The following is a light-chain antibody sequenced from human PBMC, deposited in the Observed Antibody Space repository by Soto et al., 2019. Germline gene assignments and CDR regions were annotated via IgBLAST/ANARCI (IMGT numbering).Light chain of an antibody. J-gene: IGKJ3*01. V-gene: IGKV1-39*01. CDR1: QSISIY. Sequence: DIQMTQSPSSLSASVGDRVTITCRASQSISIYLNWYQQKPGKAPKLLIYAASSLQSGVPSRFNADGSGTDFTLTISSLQPEDFATYYCQQSSSTPPFTFGPGTKVDIK. CDR2: AAS. CDR3: QQSSSTPPFT.